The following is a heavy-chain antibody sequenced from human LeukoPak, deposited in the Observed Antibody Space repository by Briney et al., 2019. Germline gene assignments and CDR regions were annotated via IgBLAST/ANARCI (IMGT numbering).Heavy chain of an antibody. Sequence: PSETLSLTCTVSGGSISSSSYCWGWIRQPPGKGLEWIGSIYYSGSTYYNPSLKSRVTISVDTSKNQFSLKLSSVTAADTAVYYCASVYDSSGFGAFDIWGQGTMVTVSS. D-gene: IGHD3-22*01. CDR3: ASVYDSSGFGAFDI. CDR1: GGSISSSSYC. V-gene: IGHV4-39*07. CDR2: IYYSGST. J-gene: IGHJ3*02.